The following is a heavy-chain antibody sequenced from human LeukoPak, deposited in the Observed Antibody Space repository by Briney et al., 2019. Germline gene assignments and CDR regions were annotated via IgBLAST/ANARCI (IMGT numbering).Heavy chain of an antibody. CDR2: INPNSGGT. J-gene: IGHJ4*02. Sequence: ASVKVSCKASGYTLTGYYMHWVRQAPGQGLEWMGWINPNSGGTNYAQKFQGRVTMTRDTSISTAYMELSRLRSDDTAVYYCAREGIAVAGFDYWGQGTLVTVSS. CDR1: GYTLTGYY. CDR3: AREGIAVAGFDY. V-gene: IGHV1-2*02. D-gene: IGHD6-19*01.